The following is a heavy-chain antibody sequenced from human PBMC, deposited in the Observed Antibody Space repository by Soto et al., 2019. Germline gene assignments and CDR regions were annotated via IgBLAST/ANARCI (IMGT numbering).Heavy chain of an antibody. V-gene: IGHV1-18*01. CDR3: ARDAFTSFMTTVTGDAFDI. J-gene: IGHJ3*02. D-gene: IGHD4-17*01. Sequence: XSVKVSCKASGYTFTSYGISSVRQAPGQGLEWMGWISAYNGNTNYAQKLQGRVTMTTDTSTSTAYMELRSLRSDDTALYYCARDAFTSFMTTVTGDAFDIWGQGTMVIASS. CDR2: ISAYNGNT. CDR1: GYTFTSYG.